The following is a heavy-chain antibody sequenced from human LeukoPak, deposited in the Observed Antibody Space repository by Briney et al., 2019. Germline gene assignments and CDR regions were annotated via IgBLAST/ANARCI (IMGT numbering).Heavy chain of an antibody. CDR2: IDPSDSHI. D-gene: IGHD6-19*01. CDR1: GYRSNIYW. V-gene: IGHV5-10-1*01. CDR3: ARQGLEGHH. J-gene: IGHJ5*02. Sequence: GESLKISCKGSGYRSNIYWIGWVRQMPGQGLEWMGRIDPSDSHIDYSPSFQGHVTISGDKSIHTIYLQWSSLKASDTAMYYCARQGLEGHHWGQGTLVTVSS.